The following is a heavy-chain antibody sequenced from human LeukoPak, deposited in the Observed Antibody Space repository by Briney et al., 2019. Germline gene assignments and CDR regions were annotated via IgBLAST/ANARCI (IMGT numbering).Heavy chain of an antibody. CDR1: GFSFTSYW. D-gene: IGHD6-19*01. V-gene: IGHV5-51*01. J-gene: IGHJ5*02. CDR2: IYPGDSDT. Sequence: GESLKISCKGSGFSFTSYWIGWVRQMPGKGLEWMGIIYPGDSDTRYSPSFQGQVTISADKSISTAYLQWSSLKASDIAMYYCARSIAVAENWFDPWGQGTLVTVSS. CDR3: ARSIAVAENWFDP.